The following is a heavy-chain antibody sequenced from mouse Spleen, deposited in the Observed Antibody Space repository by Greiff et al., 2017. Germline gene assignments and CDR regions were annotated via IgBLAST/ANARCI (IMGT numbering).Heavy chain of an antibody. Sequence: VKLVESGAELVKPGASVKLSCKASGYTFTSYYMYWVKQRPGQGLEWIGGINPTNGGTNFNEKFKNKATLTVDKSSSTAYMQLSSLTSEDSAVYYCTRWFYWGQGTTLTVSS. V-gene: IGHV1S81*02. D-gene: IGHD2-2*01. CDR3: TRWFY. J-gene: IGHJ2*01. CDR1: GYTFTSYY. CDR2: INPTNGGT.